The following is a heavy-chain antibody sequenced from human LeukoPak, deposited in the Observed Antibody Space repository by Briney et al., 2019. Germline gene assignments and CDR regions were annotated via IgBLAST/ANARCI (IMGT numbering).Heavy chain of an antibody. CDR1: GYTLTELS. CDR3: ATGISGSRHGLDY. CDR2: FDPEDGET. Sequence: GASVKVSCKVSGYTLTELSMHWVRQAPGKGLEWMGGFDPEDGETIYAQKFQGRVTMTEGTSTDTAYMELSSLRSEDTAVYYCATGISGSRHGLDYWGQGTLVTVSS. V-gene: IGHV1-24*01. J-gene: IGHJ4*02. D-gene: IGHD1-26*01.